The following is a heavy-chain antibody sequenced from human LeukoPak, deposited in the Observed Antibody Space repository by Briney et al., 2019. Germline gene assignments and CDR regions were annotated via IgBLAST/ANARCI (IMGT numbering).Heavy chain of an antibody. CDR3: ARRWELRVNYYGMDV. Sequence: PSETLSLTCAVYGGSFSGYYWSWLRQPPGKGLEWIGEINHSGSTNYNPSLKSRVTISVDTSKNQFSLKLSSVTAADTAVYYCARRWELRVNYYGMDVWGQGTTVTVSS. V-gene: IGHV4-34*01. CDR2: INHSGST. J-gene: IGHJ6*02. CDR1: GGSFSGYY. D-gene: IGHD1-26*01.